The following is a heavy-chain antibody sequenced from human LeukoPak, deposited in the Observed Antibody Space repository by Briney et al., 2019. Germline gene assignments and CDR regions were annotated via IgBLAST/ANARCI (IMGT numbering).Heavy chain of an antibody. CDR2: IIGSGGNT. CDR1: GFTLYTYA. CDR3: ARDGGHPLTSYYRAY. J-gene: IGHJ4*02. Sequence: PGGSLRLSCAASGFTLYTYAMTWVRQAPGKGLEWVSTIIGSGGNTFYADSVKGRFTISRDNSKNTLSLQLTSLRAEDTGIYFCARDGGHPLTSYYRAYWGQGTLVTVSS. V-gene: IGHV3-23*01. D-gene: IGHD4-11*01.